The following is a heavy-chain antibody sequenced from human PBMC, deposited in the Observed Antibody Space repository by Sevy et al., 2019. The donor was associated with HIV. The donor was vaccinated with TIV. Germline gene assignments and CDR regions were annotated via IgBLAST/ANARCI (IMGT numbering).Heavy chain of an antibody. V-gene: IGHV1-24*01. J-gene: IGHJ4*02. Sequence: ASVKVSCKVSGYTLTGLSMHWVRQAPGKGLEWMGSFDPEDGETIYAQNFQGRVTMTGDTSTDTAYMELSSLRSEDTAVYFCATTKDYYDSSGCPFDYWGQGTLVTFSS. CDR2: FDPEDGET. CDR3: ATTKDYYDSSGCPFDY. D-gene: IGHD3-22*01. CDR1: GYTLTGLS.